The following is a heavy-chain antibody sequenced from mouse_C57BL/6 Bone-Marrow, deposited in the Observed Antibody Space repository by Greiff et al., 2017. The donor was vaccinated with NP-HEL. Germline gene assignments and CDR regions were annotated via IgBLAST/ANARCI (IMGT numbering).Heavy chain of an antibody. CDR2: IYPGDGDT. J-gene: IGHJ3*01. V-gene: IGHV1-82*01. Sequence: QVQLKESGPELVKPGASVKISCKASGYAFSSSWMNWVKQRPGKGLEWIGRIYPGDGDTNYNGKFKGKATLTADKSSSTAYMQLSSLTSEDSAVYFCARWGFYYGSSGSYWGQGTLVTVSA. D-gene: IGHD1-1*01. CDR1: GYAFSSSW. CDR3: ARWGFYYGSSGSY.